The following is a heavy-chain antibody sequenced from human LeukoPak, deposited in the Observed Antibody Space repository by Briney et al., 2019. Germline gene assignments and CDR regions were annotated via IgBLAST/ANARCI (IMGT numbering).Heavy chain of an antibody. CDR1: GYSISSGFY. Sequence: SETLSLTCTVSGYSISSGFYWGRIRQPPGRGLECIGSIYHSGSTYYNPSLKSRVTISVDTSKNQFSLNLSSVTAADTAMYYCARDRPNVDSTGYYSRHDAFDIWGQGTIVTVSS. CDR2: IYHSGST. CDR3: ARDRPNVDSTGYYSRHDAFDI. V-gene: IGHV4-38-2*02. J-gene: IGHJ3*02. D-gene: IGHD3-22*01.